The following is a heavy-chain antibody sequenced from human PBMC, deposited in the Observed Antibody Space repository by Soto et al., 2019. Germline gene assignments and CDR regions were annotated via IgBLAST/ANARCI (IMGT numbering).Heavy chain of an antibody. Sequence: QVQLVQSGAEVKKPGSSVKVSCKASGGTFSSYAISWVRQAPGQGLEWMGGIIPIFGTANYAQKFQGRVTITADESTSTAYMELSSLRSEATDVYYCARDSVVVTASYYYGMDVWGQGTTVTVSS. J-gene: IGHJ6*02. CDR2: IIPIFGTA. CDR1: GGTFSSYA. V-gene: IGHV1-69*12. CDR3: ARDSVVVTASYYYGMDV. D-gene: IGHD2-21*02.